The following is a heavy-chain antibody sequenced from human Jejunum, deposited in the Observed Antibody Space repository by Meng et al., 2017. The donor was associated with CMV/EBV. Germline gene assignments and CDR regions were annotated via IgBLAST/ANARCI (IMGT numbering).Heavy chain of an antibody. V-gene: IGHV3-13*01. D-gene: IGHD5-18*01. J-gene: IGHJ6*02. CDR1: GFTVSRYD. CDR2: IGTAGDT. CDR3: IRGGIQRSGLDSMDV. Sequence: GFTVSRYDMYWVRQATGKSLEWVAGIGTAGDTYYPGSVRGRFSISRENAKNSLYLQMNSLRAGDTAVYYCIRGGIQRSGLDSMDVWGQGTTGTVSS.